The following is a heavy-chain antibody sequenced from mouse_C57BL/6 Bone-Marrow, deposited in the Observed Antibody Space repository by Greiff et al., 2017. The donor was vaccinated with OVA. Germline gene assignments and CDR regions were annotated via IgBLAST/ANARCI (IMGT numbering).Heavy chain of an antibody. D-gene: IGHD2-1*01. CDR2: IYPRSGNT. CDR3: ARRSTYGMDY. J-gene: IGHJ4*01. Sequence: QVQLQQSGAELARPGASVKLSCKASGYTFTSYGISWVKQRTGPGLEWIGEIYPRSGNTYYTAKITGKATLTADNSSSIAYMELSRLTAEDAVVYCGARRSTYGMDYWGQGTLVTVS. CDR1: GYTFTSYG. V-gene: IGHV1-81*01.